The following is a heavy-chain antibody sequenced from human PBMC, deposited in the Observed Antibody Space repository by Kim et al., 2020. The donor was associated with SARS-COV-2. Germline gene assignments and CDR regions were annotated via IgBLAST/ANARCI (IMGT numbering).Heavy chain of an antibody. CDR3: VKGGASSWYYFDY. D-gene: IGHD6-13*01. CDR2: IRSNGGST. CDR1: GFTFSTYA. J-gene: IGHJ4*02. V-gene: IGHV3-64D*06. Sequence: GGSLRLSCSASGFTFSTYAMHWVRQAPGKGLEYVSSIRSNGGSTYYADSVKGRFTISRDNSKNTLCLQMSSLRTEDTAVYFCVKGGASSWYYFDYWGQGTLVTVSS.